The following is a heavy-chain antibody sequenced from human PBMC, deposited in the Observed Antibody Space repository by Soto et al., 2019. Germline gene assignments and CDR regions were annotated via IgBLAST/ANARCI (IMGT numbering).Heavy chain of an antibody. J-gene: IGHJ4*02. CDR1: GFTFSSYS. CDR3: ARDRRSVVPAATDFDY. V-gene: IGHV3-21*01. Sequence: GGSLRLSCAASGFTFSSYSMNWVRQAPGKGLEWVSSISSSSYIYYADSVKGRFTISRDNAKNSLYLQMNSLRAEDTAVYYCARDRRSVVPAATDFDYWGQGTLVTVSS. D-gene: IGHD2-2*01. CDR2: ISSSSYI.